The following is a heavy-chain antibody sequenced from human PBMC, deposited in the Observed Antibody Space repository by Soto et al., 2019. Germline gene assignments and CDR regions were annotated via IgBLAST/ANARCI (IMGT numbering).Heavy chain of an antibody. D-gene: IGHD2-2*01. V-gene: IGHV4-61*01. J-gene: IGHJ4*02. CDR1: GGSVSSGSYY. CDR3: GRELVVVPAAMVDY. CDR2: IYYSGST. Sequence: ETLSLTCTVSGGSVSSGSYYWSWIRQPPGKGLEWIGYIYYSGSTNYNPSLKSRVTISVDTSKNQFSLKLSSVTAADTAVYYCGRELVVVPAAMVDYWGQGTLVTVSS.